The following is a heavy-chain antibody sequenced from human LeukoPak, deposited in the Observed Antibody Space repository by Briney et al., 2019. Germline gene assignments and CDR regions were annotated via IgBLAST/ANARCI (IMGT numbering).Heavy chain of an antibody. D-gene: IGHD3-10*01. CDR2: ISAYNGNT. Sequence: ASVKVSCKASGYTFTSYGISWVRQAPGQGLEWMGWISAYNGNTNYAQKLQGRVTMTTDTSMSTAYMELRSLRSDDTAVYYCARGEVGSGSYYKESWFDSWGQGTLVTVSS. V-gene: IGHV1-18*01. CDR3: ARGEVGSGSYYKESWFDS. CDR1: GYTFTSYG. J-gene: IGHJ5*01.